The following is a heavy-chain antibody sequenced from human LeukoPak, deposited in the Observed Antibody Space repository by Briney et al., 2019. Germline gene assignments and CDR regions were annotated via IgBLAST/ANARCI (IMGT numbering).Heavy chain of an antibody. CDR1: GVTFNNHV. J-gene: IGHJ6*02. CDR3: AKAVAAAVSSAMDA. CDR2: ISYDGRDK. D-gene: IGHD6-13*01. Sequence: PGGSLRLSCAASGVTFNNHVMDWVRQAPGKGLEWVAVISYDGRDKYYADSVKGRFTISRDNSKNTLYLQMNSLRPDDTAVYYCAKAVAAAVSSAMDAWGHGTTVIVSS. V-gene: IGHV3-30*18.